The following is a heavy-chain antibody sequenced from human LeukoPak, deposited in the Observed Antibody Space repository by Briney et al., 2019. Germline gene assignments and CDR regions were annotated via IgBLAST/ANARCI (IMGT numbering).Heavy chain of an antibody. Sequence: ASVKVSCKASGYTFTSYYTHWVRQAPGQGLEWMGIINPSGGSTSYAQKFQGRVTMTRDMSTSTVHMELSSLRSEDTAVYYCARDPNEYSSSPYFDYWGQGTLVTVSS. D-gene: IGHD6-6*01. CDR1: GYTFTSYY. V-gene: IGHV1-46*01. J-gene: IGHJ4*02. CDR2: INPSGGST. CDR3: ARDPNEYSSSPYFDY.